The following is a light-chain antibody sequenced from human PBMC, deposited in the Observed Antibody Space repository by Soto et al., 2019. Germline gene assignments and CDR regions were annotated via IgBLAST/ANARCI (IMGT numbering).Light chain of an antibody. Sequence: DIVMTQSPDSLAVSLGERATINCKSSQSVLYSSNNKNYLAWYQQKPEQPPKLLIYWASTRESGVPDRFSGSGSWTDFTPTISTLQAEDVAVYYCQQYYSTPWTFGQGTKVEIK. J-gene: IGKJ1*01. V-gene: IGKV4-1*01. CDR2: WAS. CDR3: QQYYSTPWT. CDR1: QSVLYSSNNKNY.